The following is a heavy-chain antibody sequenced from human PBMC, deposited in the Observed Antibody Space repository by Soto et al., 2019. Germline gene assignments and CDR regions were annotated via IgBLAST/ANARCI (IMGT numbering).Heavy chain of an antibody. Sequence: QVQLVESGGGVVQPGRSLRLSCAASGFTFSSYGMHWVRQAPGKGLEWVAVISYDGSNKYYADSVKGRFTISRDNSKNKVYLPMNSLRAEDTGWYYCAPMFGSFDYWGQGTLVTVSS. CDR2: ISYDGSNK. CDR3: APMFGSFDY. CDR1: GFTFSSYG. J-gene: IGHJ4*02. D-gene: IGHD3-10*02. V-gene: IGHV3-30*03.